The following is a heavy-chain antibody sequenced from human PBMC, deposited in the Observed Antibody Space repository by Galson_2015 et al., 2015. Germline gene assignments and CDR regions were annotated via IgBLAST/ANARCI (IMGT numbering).Heavy chain of an antibody. CDR3: ARDLYYDSSGYYYYYYMDV. D-gene: IGHD3-22*01. V-gene: IGHV3-30-3*01. J-gene: IGHJ6*03. CDR1: GFTFSSYA. Sequence: SLRLSCAASGFTFSSYAMHWVRQAPGKGLEWVAVISYDGSNKYYADSVKGRFTISRDNSKNTLYLQMNSLRAEDTAVYYCARDLYYDSSGYYYYYYMDVWGKGTTVTVSS. CDR2: ISYDGSNK.